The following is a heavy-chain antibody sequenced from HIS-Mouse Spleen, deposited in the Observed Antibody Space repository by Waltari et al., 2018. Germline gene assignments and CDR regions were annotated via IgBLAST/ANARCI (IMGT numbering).Heavy chain of an antibody. V-gene: IGHV3-30*04. Sequence: QVQLVESGGGVVQPGRSLRLSCAASGFTFSSYAMHWVRQAPGKGVEWVAVISYDGSNKYYADSVKGRFTITRDNSKNTLYLQMNSLRAEDTAVYYCARAGDSSGWRDFDYWGQGTLVTVSS. CDR1: GFTFSSYA. CDR2: ISYDGSNK. J-gene: IGHJ4*02. D-gene: IGHD6-19*01. CDR3: ARAGDSSGWRDFDY.